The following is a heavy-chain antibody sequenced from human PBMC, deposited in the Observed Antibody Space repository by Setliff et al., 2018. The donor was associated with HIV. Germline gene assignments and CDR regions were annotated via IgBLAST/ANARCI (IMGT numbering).Heavy chain of an antibody. D-gene: IGHD3-22*01. Sequence: SETMSLTCTVAGGSIGSGGYFWSWIRQLPVKGLEWIGYIYYSGITYYNPSLKRRATIPVDTAKNQFSLKLSSLTAADTAVYYCARAEGYYDSSVNPGRYYHYSVDVWGKGTTVTVSS. CDR3: ARAEGYYDSSVNPGRYYHYSVDV. CDR1: GGSIGSGGYF. J-gene: IGHJ6*03. V-gene: IGHV4-31*03. CDR2: IYYSGIT.